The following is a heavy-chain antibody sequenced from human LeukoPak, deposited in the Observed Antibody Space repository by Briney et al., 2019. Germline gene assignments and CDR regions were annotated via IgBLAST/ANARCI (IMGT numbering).Heavy chain of an antibody. Sequence: GGSLRLSCAASGFAFSSYVMHWVRQAPGKGLEWVAVISYDGSNKYYADSVKGRFTISRDNAKNTLYLQMNSLRAEDTAVYYCARGQQLLGEGVDYWGQGTLVTVSS. CDR2: ISYDGSNK. CDR3: ARGQQLLGEGVDY. J-gene: IGHJ4*02. D-gene: IGHD2-2*01. V-gene: IGHV3-30*03. CDR1: GFAFSSYV.